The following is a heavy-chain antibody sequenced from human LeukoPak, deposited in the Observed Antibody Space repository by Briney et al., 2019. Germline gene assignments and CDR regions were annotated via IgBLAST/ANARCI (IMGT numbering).Heavy chain of an antibody. CDR3: AKEWRDYSNKLFDY. D-gene: IGHD4-11*01. CDR1: GFTFSSYG. CDR2: IRYDGSNK. V-gene: IGHV3-30*02. Sequence: TGGSLRLSCAASGFTFSSYGMPWVRQAPGKGLEWVAFIRYDGSNKYYADSVKGRFTISRDNSKNTLYLQMNSLRAEDTAVYYCAKEWRDYSNKLFDYWGQGTLVTVSS. J-gene: IGHJ4*02.